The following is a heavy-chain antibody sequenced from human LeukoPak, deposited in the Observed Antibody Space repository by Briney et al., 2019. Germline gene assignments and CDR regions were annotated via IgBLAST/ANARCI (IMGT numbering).Heavy chain of an antibody. CDR3: ARDTDSSSWYGATQNWFDP. D-gene: IGHD6-13*01. CDR1: GYIFTSYY. Sequence: ASVKVSCKASGYIFTSYYMHWVRQAPGQGLEWMGIINPSGGSTSYAQKFQGRVTMTRDMSTSTVYMELSSLRSEDTAVYYCARDTDSSSWYGATQNWFDPWGQGTLVTVSS. J-gene: IGHJ5*02. V-gene: IGHV1-46*01. CDR2: INPSGGST.